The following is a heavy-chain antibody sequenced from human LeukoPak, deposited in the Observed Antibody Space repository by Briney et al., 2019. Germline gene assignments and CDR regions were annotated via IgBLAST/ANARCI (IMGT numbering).Heavy chain of an antibody. Sequence: GGSLRLSCAASGFSVNNNYMNWVRPAPGKGLECVSYIDNFGITYYADSVTGRFTISRDSSRNTVYLQMNSLRADDTAVYYCAGGTYYYTGSRPGYLNYWGPGTLVTVSS. CDR3: AGGTYYYTGSRPGYLNY. CDR2: IDNFGIT. CDR1: GFSVNNNY. V-gene: IGHV3-53*01. J-gene: IGHJ4*02. D-gene: IGHD3-10*01.